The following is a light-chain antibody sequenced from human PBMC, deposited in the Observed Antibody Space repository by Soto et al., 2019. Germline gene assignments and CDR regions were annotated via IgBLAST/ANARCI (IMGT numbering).Light chain of an antibody. J-gene: IGKJ1*01. CDR2: GAS. CDR1: QSDSSY. CDR3: QQYSFMWT. V-gene: IGKV3-11*01. Sequence: EIVLTQSPATLSFSPGERATLSWRASQSDSSYLAWSQQKPGQAPRLLISGASKRATGIPDRFSGRGSGTDFTLTITRLEPDYFAAYYCQQYSFMWTFGQGTKVDIK.